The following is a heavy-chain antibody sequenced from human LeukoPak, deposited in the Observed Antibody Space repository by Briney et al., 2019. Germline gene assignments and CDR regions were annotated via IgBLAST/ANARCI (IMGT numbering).Heavy chain of an antibody. CDR2: MNPNSGNT. Sequence: ASVKVSCKASGYTFTGYNINWVRQATGQGLEWMGWMNPNSGNTGYAQKFQGRVTMTRNTSISTAYMELSSLRSEDTAVYYCARGGRGYSYGSYYYYMDVWGKGTTVTVSS. D-gene: IGHD5-18*01. V-gene: IGHV1-8*01. CDR1: GYTFTGYN. J-gene: IGHJ6*03. CDR3: ARGGRGYSYGSYYYYMDV.